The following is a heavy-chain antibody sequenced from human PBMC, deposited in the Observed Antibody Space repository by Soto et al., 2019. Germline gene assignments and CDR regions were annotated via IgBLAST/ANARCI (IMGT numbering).Heavy chain of an antibody. CDR1: GFTFSSYG. Sequence: GGSLRLSCAASGFTFSSYGMHWVRQAPGKGLEWVAVIWYDGSNKYYADSVKGRFTISRDNSKNTLYLQMNSLRAEDTAVYYCARNTYPGYSSSWLFDYWGQGTLVTVSS. CDR3: ARNTYPGYSSSWLFDY. CDR2: IWYDGSNK. D-gene: IGHD6-13*01. J-gene: IGHJ4*02. V-gene: IGHV3-33*01.